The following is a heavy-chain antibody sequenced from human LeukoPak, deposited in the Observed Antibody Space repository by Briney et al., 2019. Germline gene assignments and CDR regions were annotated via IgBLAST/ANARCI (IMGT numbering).Heavy chain of an antibody. Sequence: TGGSLKLSCAASGFTFSDSYMHWVRQASGKGLEWVGLIRTKTRNYAATYAESVKGRFTISRDDSKNTAYLQMSSLKMEDTAVYYCTRQNCTGGSCSYVDCWGQGTLVTVSS. CDR1: GFTFSDSY. J-gene: IGHJ4*02. D-gene: IGHD2-8*02. CDR2: IRTKTRNYAA. V-gene: IGHV3-73*01. CDR3: TRQNCTGGSCSYVDC.